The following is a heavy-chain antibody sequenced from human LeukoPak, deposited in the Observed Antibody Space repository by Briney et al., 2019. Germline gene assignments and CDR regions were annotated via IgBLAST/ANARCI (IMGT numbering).Heavy chain of an antibody. J-gene: IGHJ4*02. D-gene: IGHD6-19*01. Sequence: GGSLRLSCAGPGFMFHDYAIHWVRQAPGKGLEWISLISGDGGSTFYADSVKGRFTISRDNSKNSLYLQMNSLRSDDTALYYCARESESSGWYDYWGQGTLVTVSS. V-gene: IGHV3-43*02. CDR1: GFMFHDYA. CDR2: ISGDGGST. CDR3: ARESESSGWYDY.